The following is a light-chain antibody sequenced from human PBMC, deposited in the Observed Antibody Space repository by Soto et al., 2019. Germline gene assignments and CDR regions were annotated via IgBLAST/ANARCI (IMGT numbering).Light chain of an antibody. CDR1: QSVSTY. CDR3: QQRTNWPPTWT. V-gene: IGKV3-11*01. Sequence: EIVLTQSPAILSLSPGERATLSCRASQSVSTYLAWYQQRPGQAHRLLVYDASNRATDIPARFSGSGSGTDFTLTISSLEPEDFAVYYCQQRTNWPPTWTFGPGTKVDIK. CDR2: DAS. J-gene: IGKJ1*01.